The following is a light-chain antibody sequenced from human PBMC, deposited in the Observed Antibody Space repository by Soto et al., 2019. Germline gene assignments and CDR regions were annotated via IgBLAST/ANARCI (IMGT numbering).Light chain of an antibody. CDR1: SSDVGAYKY. V-gene: IGLV2-8*01. CDR2: EVT. Sequence: QSALTQPPSASGSPGQSVTISCTGTSSDVGAYKYVSWYQQYPGKAPKLMIYEVTKRPSGVPDRFSGSKSGNTASLTVSGLHAEDAADYYCTSYVGNDIWVFGGGTKLTVL. CDR3: TSYVGNDIWV. J-gene: IGLJ3*02.